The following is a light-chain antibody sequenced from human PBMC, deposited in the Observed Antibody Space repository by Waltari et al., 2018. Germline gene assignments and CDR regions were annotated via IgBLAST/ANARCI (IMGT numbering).Light chain of an antibody. CDR3: QQYNSSPYT. Sequence: DIQMTQSPSTLSASVGDRVTITGRASQSISSWLAWYQQQPVKAPKLLIYKASSLESGVPSRFSGSGSVTEFTLTISSLQPDDFATYYCQQYNSSPYTFGQGTKLEI. CDR2: KAS. V-gene: IGKV1-5*03. CDR1: QSISSW. J-gene: IGKJ2*01.